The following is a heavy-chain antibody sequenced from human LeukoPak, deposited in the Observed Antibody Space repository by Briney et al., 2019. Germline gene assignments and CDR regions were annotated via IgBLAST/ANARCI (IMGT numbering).Heavy chain of an antibody. CDR2: VSGRDST. V-gene: IGHV3-23*01. CDR1: GFTFSRCA. J-gene: IGHJ4*02. Sequence: GGSLRLSCAASGFTFSRCAMNRVRQAPGKGLEWVSAVSGRDSTSYTDSVKGRFTISRDNSKNTVYLQMNGLRAEDTAVYYCAKAPRHNWNDPFDYWGQGSLVTVSS. CDR3: AKAPRHNWNDPFDY. D-gene: IGHD1-1*01.